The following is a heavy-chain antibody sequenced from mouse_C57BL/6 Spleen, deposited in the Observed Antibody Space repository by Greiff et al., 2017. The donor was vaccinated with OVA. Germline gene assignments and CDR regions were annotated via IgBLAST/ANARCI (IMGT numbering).Heavy chain of an antibody. V-gene: IGHV1-72*01. J-gene: IGHJ3*01. CDR1: GYTFTSYW. D-gene: IGHD1-1*01. Sequence: VQLQQPGAELVKPGASVKLSCKASGYTFTSYWMQRVKQRPGRGLEWIGRLDPNSGGTKYNEKFKSKATLPVDKPSSPAYMQLSSLTSEDSAVYEWARGAGGSSSWVAYWGQGTLVTVAA. CDR2: LDPNSGGT. CDR3: ARGAGGSSSWVAY.